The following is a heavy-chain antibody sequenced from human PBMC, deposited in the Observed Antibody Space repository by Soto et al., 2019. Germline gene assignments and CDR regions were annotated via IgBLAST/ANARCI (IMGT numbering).Heavy chain of an antibody. CDR1: GFTFSSYS. V-gene: IGHV3-21*01. CDR2: ISSSSYI. D-gene: IGHD2-2*01. CDR3: ARFKCSSTSCYDPPHYYYYYMDV. J-gene: IGHJ6*03. Sequence: GGSLRLSCAASGFTFSSYSMNWVRQAPGKGLEWVSSISSSSYIYYADSVKGRFTISRDNAKNSLYLQMNSLRAEDTAVYYCARFKCSSTSCYDPPHYYYYYMDVWGKGTTVTVSS.